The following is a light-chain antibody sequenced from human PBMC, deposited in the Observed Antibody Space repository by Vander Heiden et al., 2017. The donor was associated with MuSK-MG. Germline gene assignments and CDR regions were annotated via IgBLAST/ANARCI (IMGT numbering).Light chain of an antibody. CDR1: QNLLHSGGYTA. V-gene: IGKV2-28*01. CDR2: LGS. J-gene: IGKJ1*01. Sequence: EIVMTQSPLSLPVTPGEPASISCRSSQNLLHSGGYTALDWYLQKPGQTPQLLIYLGSNRASGVPDRFSGSGPGTDFTLKISSVEAADVGVYYCRQVLQTPWTYGQGTKVEI. CDR3: RQVLQTPWT.